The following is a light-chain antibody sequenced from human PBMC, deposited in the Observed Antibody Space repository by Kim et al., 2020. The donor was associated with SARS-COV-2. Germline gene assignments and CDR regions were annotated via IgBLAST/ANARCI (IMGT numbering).Light chain of an antibody. CDR2: EAS. J-gene: IGKJ5*01. CDR3: QQRDNWPPT. Sequence: VSPGERATLSCRASQSVNNYLAWYQQKPGQAPRLLIYEASNRATGIPARFSGSGSGTDFTLTISTLEPEDFAVYYCQQRDNWPPTFGHGTRLEIK. V-gene: IGKV3-11*01. CDR1: QSVNNY.